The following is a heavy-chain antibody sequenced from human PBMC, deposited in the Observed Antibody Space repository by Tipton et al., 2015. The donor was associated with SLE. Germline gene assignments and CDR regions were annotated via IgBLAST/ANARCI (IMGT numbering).Heavy chain of an antibody. D-gene: IGHD3-10*01. J-gene: IGHJ4*02. Sequence: TLSLTSTVSGGSINSVGYYWSWLRQPAGKGLDWIGRMYTRGRTNYNPSPKSRVTISVDTSKNQFSLRLSSVTAADPAGYYCARRPWGGFDDWGQVTLVTVSS. CDR1: GGSINSVGYY. CDR2: MYTRGRT. CDR3: ARRPWGGFDD. V-gene: IGHV4-61*02.